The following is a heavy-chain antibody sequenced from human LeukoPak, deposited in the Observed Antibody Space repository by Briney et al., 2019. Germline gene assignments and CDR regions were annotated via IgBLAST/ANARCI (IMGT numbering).Heavy chain of an antibody. V-gene: IGHV3-30*18. CDR1: GFAFSSYG. J-gene: IGHJ6*02. Sequence: QPGGSLRLSCAASGFAFSSYGMHWVRQAPGKGLEWVAVMSYDGPNIYYADSVKGRFTISRDNSKNMLFLQMNSLRTEDTAVYYCAKDRHDYAYYVIGVWGQGTTVIVSS. CDR2: MSYDGPNI. D-gene: IGHD4/OR15-4a*01. CDR3: AKDRHDYAYYVIGV.